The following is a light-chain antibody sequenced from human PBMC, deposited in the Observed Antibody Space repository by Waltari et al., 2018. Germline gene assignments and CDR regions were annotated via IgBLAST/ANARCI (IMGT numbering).Light chain of an antibody. CDR3: HAAADNNWF. Sequence: YDLAQPFSVSVSPGQTATITCSGDVLAEKYVRWFQQRPGQAPTLILYKDTERPSGIPERFSVSSSGSTVTLTIRGALLEDEGDYHCHAAADNNWFFGGGTKLTVL. V-gene: IGLV3-27*01. J-gene: IGLJ2*01. CDR1: VLAEKY. CDR2: KDT.